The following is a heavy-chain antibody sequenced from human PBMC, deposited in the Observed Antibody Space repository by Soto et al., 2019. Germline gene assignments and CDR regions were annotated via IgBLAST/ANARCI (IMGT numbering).Heavy chain of an antibody. CDR3: ARLTYYHFWSEAGRFDP. Sequence: QVTLKESGPVLVKPTETLTLTCTVSGFSLSNARMGVSWIRQPPGKALEWLAHIFSNDEKSNSTSRKSRLTICKDASKSQVVLTMTSMDPVDTATYYCARLTYYHFWSEAGRFDPWGQGTLVTVSS. CDR1: GFSLSNARMG. D-gene: IGHD3-3*01. J-gene: IGHJ5*02. CDR2: IFSNDEK. V-gene: IGHV2-26*01.